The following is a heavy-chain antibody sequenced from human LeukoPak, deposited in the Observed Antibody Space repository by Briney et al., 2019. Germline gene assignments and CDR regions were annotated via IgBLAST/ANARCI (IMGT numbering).Heavy chain of an antibody. D-gene: IGHD4-11*01. Sequence: SETLSLTCTVSGGSISSYYWSWIRQPPGKGLEWIGYIYYSGSTNYNPSLKSRVTISVDTPKNQFSLKLSSVTAADTAVYYCARSDYSNYGWFDPWGQGTLVTVSS. V-gene: IGHV4-59*01. CDR1: GGSISSYY. J-gene: IGHJ5*02. CDR3: ARSDYSNYGWFDP. CDR2: IYYSGST.